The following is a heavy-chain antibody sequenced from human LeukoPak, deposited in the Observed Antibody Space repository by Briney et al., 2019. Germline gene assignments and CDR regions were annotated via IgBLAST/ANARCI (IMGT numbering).Heavy chain of an antibody. D-gene: IGHD2-15*01. Sequence: GASVKVSCKASGYTFTSYGISWVRQAPGQGLEWMGWISAYNGNTNYAQKLRGRVTMTTDTSTSTAYMELRSLRSDDTAVYYCARGNPWLGYCSGGSCREFDYWGQGTLVTVSS. CDR3: ARGNPWLGYCSGGSCREFDY. V-gene: IGHV1-18*01. CDR1: GYTFTSYG. CDR2: ISAYNGNT. J-gene: IGHJ4*02.